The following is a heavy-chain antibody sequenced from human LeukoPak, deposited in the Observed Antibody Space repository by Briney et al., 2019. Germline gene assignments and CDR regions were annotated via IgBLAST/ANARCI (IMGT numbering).Heavy chain of an antibody. J-gene: IGHJ4*02. D-gene: IGHD3-22*01. V-gene: IGHV1-18*01. CDR2: ISAYNGNT. CDR3: ARASKYDSSGYYYEFPLDY. CDR1: GGTFTSYG. Sequence: GASVKVSCKASGGTFTSYGISWVRQAPGQGLEWMGWISAYNGNTNYAQKLQGRVTMTTDTSTSTAYMELRSLRSDDTAVYYCARASKYDSSGYYYEFPLDYWGQGTLVTVSS.